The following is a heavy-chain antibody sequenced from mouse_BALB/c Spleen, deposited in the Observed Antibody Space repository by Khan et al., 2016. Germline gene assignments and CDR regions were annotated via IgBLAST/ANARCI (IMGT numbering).Heavy chain of an antibody. CDR2: ISYSGST. CDR1: GYSIPSDYA. J-gene: IGHJ4*01. D-gene: IGHD1-1*01. Sequence: EVQLQESGPGLVKPSQSLSLTCTVTGYSIPSDYAWNWIRQFPGNRLEWMGYISYSGSTSYNPSLKSRISITRDTSKNQFFLQLNSVTSEDTATYYCARSYYGDKDAMDYWGQGTSVTVSS. CDR3: ARSYYGDKDAMDY. V-gene: IGHV3-2*02.